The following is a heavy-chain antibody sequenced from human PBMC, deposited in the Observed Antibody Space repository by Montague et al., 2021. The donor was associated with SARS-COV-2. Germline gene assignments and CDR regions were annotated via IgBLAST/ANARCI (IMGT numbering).Heavy chain of an antibody. Sequence: SETLSLTCAVYGGSFSGYYWSWIRQPPGKRLEWIGEINHSGSTNYNPSLKSRVTISVDTSKNQFSLKLSSVTAADTAVYYCARVRAVPTAMRIFSLGRSYYGMDVWGQGTTVTVSS. D-gene: IGHD2-2*01. J-gene: IGHJ6*02. V-gene: IGHV4-34*01. CDR1: GGSFSGYY. CDR2: INHSGST. CDR3: ARVRAVPTAMRIFSLGRSYYGMDV.